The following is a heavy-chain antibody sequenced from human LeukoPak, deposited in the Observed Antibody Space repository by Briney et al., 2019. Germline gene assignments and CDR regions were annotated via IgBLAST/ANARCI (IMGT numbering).Heavy chain of an antibody. V-gene: IGHV3-21*01. D-gene: IGHD4-23*01. J-gene: IGHJ6*03. CDR1: GFTFSNYR. Sequence: GSLRLSCAASGFTFSNYRMNWVRQAPRKGLEWVSSISSSSSYIYYADSVKGRFTISRDNAKNSLYLQMNSLRAEDTAVYYCARGLTLYFYFYLDLWGKGTTVTVSS. CDR3: ARGLTLYFYFYLDL. CDR2: ISSSSSYI.